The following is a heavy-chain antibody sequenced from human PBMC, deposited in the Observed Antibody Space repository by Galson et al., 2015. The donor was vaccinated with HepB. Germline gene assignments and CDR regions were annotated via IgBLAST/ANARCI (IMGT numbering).Heavy chain of an antibody. CDR3: ARATIVEATASWFDP. V-gene: IGHV3-30-3*01. J-gene: IGHJ5*02. CDR1: GFTFSSYA. D-gene: IGHD1-26*01. CDR2: ISYDGNNK. Sequence: SLRLSCAASGFTFSSYAMHWVRLTPGKGLEWVAVISYDGNNKYYADSVKGRFTISRDNSENTLYLQMSSLRADDTAVYYCARATIVEATASWFDPWGQGTLVTVSS.